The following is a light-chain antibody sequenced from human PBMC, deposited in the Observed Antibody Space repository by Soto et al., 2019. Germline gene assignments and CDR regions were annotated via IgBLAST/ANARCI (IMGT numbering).Light chain of an antibody. J-gene: IGKJ4*01. V-gene: IGKV1-5*01. CDR3: QQLNSYPT. CDR1: QSISNW. Sequence: DIQMTQSPSTLSASIGDRVTMTCRASQSISNWLAWYQQKPGKAPKVLIYAASTLQSGVPSRFSGSGSGTDFTLTISSLQPEDFATYYCQQLNSYPTFGGGTKVHIK. CDR2: AAS.